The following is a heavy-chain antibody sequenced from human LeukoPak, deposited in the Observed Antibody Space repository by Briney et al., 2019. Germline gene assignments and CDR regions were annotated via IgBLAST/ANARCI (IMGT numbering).Heavy chain of an antibody. Sequence: GGSLRLSCAASGFTFSSYWMSWVRQAPGKGLEWVANIKQDGSEKYYVDSVKGRFTISRDNAKNSLYLQMNSLRAEDTAVYYCARERGAYDILTGLDYWGQGTLVTVSS. CDR2: IKQDGSEK. CDR1: GFTFSSYW. J-gene: IGHJ4*02. CDR3: ARERGAYDILTGLDY. D-gene: IGHD3-9*01. V-gene: IGHV3-7*01.